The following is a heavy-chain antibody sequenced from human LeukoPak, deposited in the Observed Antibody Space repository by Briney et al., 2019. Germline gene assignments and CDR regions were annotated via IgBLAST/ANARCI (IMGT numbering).Heavy chain of an antibody. CDR1: GRSFSRFY. D-gene: IGHD2-15*01. CDR2: VYYNGIS. CDR3: ARDVTPQTGWYSFTY. J-gene: IGHJ4*02. Sequence: SETLSLTCTVSGRSFSRFYWRWIRQPPGKGLEWVGYVYYNGISKYYPSLKNRVTLSVDTSKNQFSLKLTSVTAADTAVYYCARDVTPQTGWYSFTYWGQETLVTVSS. V-gene: IGHV4-59*01.